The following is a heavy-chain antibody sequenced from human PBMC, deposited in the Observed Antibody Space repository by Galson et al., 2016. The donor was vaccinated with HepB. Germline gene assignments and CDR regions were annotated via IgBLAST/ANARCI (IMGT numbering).Heavy chain of an antibody. J-gene: IGHJ4*02. V-gene: IGHV3-30-3*01. CDR2: ISYDGSNK. Sequence: SLRLSCAASGLTFSTYAMHWVRQAPGKGLEWVAIISYDGSNKYYVDSVRGRFTISRDNSKNTLHLHMNSLRAEDTAVYYCARVARFGADYWGQGILVTVSS. D-gene: IGHD3-10*01. CDR1: GLTFSTYA. CDR3: ARVARFGADY.